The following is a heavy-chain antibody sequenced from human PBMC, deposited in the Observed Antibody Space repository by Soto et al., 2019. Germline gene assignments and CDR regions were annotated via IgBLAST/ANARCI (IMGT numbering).Heavy chain of an antibody. Sequence: PSETLSLTCAVSGGSMSSGGYSWSWIRQPPGKGLEWIGYIYHNGSPYYNPSLKSRVTISVDRSKNQFSLKLSSVTAADTAVYYCARVRSGTMVRGVITTGGGYWGQGTLVTVSS. CDR1: GGSMSSGGYS. V-gene: IGHV4-30-2*01. CDR3: ARVRSGTMVRGVITTGGGY. CDR2: IYHNGSP. J-gene: IGHJ4*02. D-gene: IGHD3-10*01.